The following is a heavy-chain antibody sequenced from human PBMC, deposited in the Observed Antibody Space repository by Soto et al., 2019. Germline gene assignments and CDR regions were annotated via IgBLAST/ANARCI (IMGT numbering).Heavy chain of an antibody. J-gene: IGHJ6*02. CDR3: ARSRKRSRVSEDYSYGMDV. D-gene: IGHD6-25*01. V-gene: IGHV1-8*01. Sequence: ASVKVSCKASGYTFTSYDINWVRQATGQGLEWMGWMNPNSGNTGYAQKFQGRVTMTRNTSISTAYMELSSLRSDDTAVYYCARSRKRSRVSEDYSYGMDVWGQGTTVTVSS. CDR1: GYTFTSYD. CDR2: MNPNSGNT.